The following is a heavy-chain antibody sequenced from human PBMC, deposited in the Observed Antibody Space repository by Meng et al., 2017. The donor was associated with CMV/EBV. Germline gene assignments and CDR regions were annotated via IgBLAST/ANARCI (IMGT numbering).Heavy chain of an antibody. D-gene: IGHD6-19*01. CDR2: INHSGST. CDR1: GGSFSGYY. Sequence: SETLSLTCAVYGGSFSGYYWSWIRQPPGKGLEWIGEINHSGSTNYNPSLKSRVTISVDTSKNQFSLKLSSVTAADTAVYYCAGGYSSSSVRYSSGWYGSYYYYGMDVWGQGTTVTVSS. J-gene: IGHJ6*02. CDR3: AGGYSSSSVRYSSGWYGSYYYYGMDV. V-gene: IGHV4-34*01.